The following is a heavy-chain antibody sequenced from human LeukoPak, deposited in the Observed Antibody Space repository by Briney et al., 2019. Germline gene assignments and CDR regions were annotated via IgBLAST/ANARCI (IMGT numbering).Heavy chain of an antibody. Sequence: GASVKVSCKASGYIFSSYGISWVRQAPGQGLEWMGWISGYSGNTKYSQRLQGRVSMTTDTSTSTAYMELRSLRSDDTAVYYCARDSLDCSTTSCHSFDPWGQGTLVTVSP. CDR3: ARDSLDCSTTSCHSFDP. CDR1: GYIFSSYG. J-gene: IGHJ5*02. V-gene: IGHV1-18*01. D-gene: IGHD2-2*01. CDR2: ISGYSGNT.